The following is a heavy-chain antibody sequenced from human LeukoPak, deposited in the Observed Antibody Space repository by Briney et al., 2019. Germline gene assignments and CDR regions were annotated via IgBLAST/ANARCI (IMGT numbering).Heavy chain of an antibody. D-gene: IGHD2-15*01. J-gene: IGHJ4*02. CDR2: IYHSGST. Sequence: SETLSLTCAVSGGSISSSNWWSWVRQPPGKGLEWIGEIYHSGSTNYNPSLKSRVTISVDKSKNQFSLKLSSVTAADTAVYYCARDRGDCSGGSCYFDYWGQGTLVTVSS. CDR3: ARDRGDCSGGSCYFDY. V-gene: IGHV4-4*02. CDR1: GGSISSSNW.